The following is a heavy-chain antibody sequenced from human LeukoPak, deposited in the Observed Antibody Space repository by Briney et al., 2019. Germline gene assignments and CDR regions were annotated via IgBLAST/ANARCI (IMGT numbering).Heavy chain of an antibody. CDR3: ARDARNCGMGYYYDSSGYLDY. Sequence: GRSLRLSCAASGFTCSSYAMHWVRQAPGKGREWVAVISHDGSNKYYADSVKGRFTISRDNSKNTLYLQMNSLRAEDTAVYYCARDARNCGMGYYYDSSGYLDYWGQGTLVTVSS. CDR2: ISHDGSNK. CDR1: GFTCSSYA. D-gene: IGHD3-22*01. V-gene: IGHV3-30-3*01. J-gene: IGHJ4*02.